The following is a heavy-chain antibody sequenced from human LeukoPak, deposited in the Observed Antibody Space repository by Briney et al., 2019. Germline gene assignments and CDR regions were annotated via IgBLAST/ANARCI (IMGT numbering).Heavy chain of an antibody. Sequence: SETLSLTCAVYGGSFSRYSWSWVRQPPGKGLEWIGESNHSGSSRYSPSLKSRVTMSLDTSKNQFSLKLSSVTAADTAVYYCARGTAVAGKLDYWGQGTLVTVSS. D-gene: IGHD6-19*01. CDR3: ARGTAVAGKLDY. J-gene: IGHJ4*02. V-gene: IGHV4-34*01. CDR2: SNHSGSS. CDR1: GGSFSRYS.